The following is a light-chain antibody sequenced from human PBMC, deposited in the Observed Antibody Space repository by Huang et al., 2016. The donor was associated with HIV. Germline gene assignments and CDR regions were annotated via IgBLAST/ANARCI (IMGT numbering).Light chain of an antibody. Sequence: IQLTQSPSSLSASVGDRVTITCRASQDISSYLACYQQKPGKAPNLLIYAASTLHSGVPSRFSGSGSATDFTLTITSLQPEDFATYYCQQLNGYPPYTFGQGTKLEIK. V-gene: IGKV1-9*01. J-gene: IGKJ2*01. CDR2: AAS. CDR1: QDISSY. CDR3: QQLNGYPPYT.